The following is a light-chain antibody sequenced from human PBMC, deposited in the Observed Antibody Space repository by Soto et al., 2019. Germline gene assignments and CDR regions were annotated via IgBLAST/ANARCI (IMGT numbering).Light chain of an antibody. V-gene: IGKV1-5*01. Sequence: DIQMSQSPSTLSASVGDRVTITCRASQSINSYLAWYQQKPGKAPKLLIYDASSLERGVPSRFSGSGSGTEFTLTIGSLQPDDFATYYCQQYNDYSSTFGQGTKVEI. J-gene: IGKJ1*01. CDR1: QSINSY. CDR2: DAS. CDR3: QQYNDYSST.